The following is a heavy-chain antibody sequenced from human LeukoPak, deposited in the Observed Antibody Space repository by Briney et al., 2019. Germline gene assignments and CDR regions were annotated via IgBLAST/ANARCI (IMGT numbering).Heavy chain of an antibody. CDR1: GGSIGGYY. J-gene: IGHJ4*02. V-gene: IGHV4-4*09. CDR2: IYSSGAT. CDR3: ARRFDTSGWVDY. Sequence: SETLYLTCTVSGGSIGGYYWSWIRQPPGKALEWIGYIYSSGATNSNPSLKSRVTISVDSSKNQFSLKLTSVTAADTAVYYCARRFDTSGWVDYWGQGTLVTVSS. D-gene: IGHD6-19*01.